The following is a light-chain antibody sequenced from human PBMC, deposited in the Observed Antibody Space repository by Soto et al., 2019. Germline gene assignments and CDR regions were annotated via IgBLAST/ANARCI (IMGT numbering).Light chain of an antibody. CDR1: QSVTSSY. J-gene: IGKJ2*01. Sequence: EIVLTQAPGTLSLSPGERATLSCRASQSVTSSYLAWYQQKPGQAPRLLIYAASSRATGIPDRFSGSGSGTDFTLTISRLEPEDFAVYYCQLYGSSPPYTFGQGTKVEIK. V-gene: IGKV3-20*01. CDR3: QLYGSSPPYT. CDR2: AAS.